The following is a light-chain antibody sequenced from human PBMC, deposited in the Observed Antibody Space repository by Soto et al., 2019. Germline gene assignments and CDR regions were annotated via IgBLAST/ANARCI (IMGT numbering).Light chain of an antibody. CDR1: QSVSIW. J-gene: IGKJ1*01. Sequence: DVQMTQSPSTLSASVGDRVTITCRASQSVSIWLAWYQQKPGKAPKLLIYKASSLESGVPSRFSGSGSGAEFTLTISSLQPDDFATYYCQQYNSYLWTFGQGTKVDIK. CDR3: QQYNSYLWT. V-gene: IGKV1-5*03. CDR2: KAS.